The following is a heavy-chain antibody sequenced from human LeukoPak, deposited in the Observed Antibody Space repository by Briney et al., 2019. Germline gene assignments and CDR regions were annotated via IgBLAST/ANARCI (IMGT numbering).Heavy chain of an antibody. Sequence: GGSLRLSCAASGFTFSDYYMSWTRQAPGKGLEWVSYISSSGNTIYYADSVKGRFTISRDNAKNSLYLQMNSLRAEDTAVYYCAIYPTHIRYIVATMWGQGTLVTVSS. CDR2: ISSSGNTI. CDR1: GFTFSDYY. J-gene: IGHJ4*02. CDR3: AIYPTHIRYIVATM. V-gene: IGHV3-11*01. D-gene: IGHD5-12*01.